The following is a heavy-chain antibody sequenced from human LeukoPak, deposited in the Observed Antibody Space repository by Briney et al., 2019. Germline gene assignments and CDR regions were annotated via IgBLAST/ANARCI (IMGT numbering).Heavy chain of an antibody. D-gene: IGHD1-26*01. Sequence: SETLSLTCTVSGGSISSYYWSWIRQPPGKGLEWIGYIYYSGSTNYNPSLKSRVTISVDTSKNQFSLKLSSVTAADTAVYYCARSYSGSYFDAFDIWGQGTMVTVSS. CDR3: ARSYSGSYFDAFDI. CDR2: IYYSGST. J-gene: IGHJ3*02. V-gene: IGHV4-59*08. CDR1: GGSISSYY.